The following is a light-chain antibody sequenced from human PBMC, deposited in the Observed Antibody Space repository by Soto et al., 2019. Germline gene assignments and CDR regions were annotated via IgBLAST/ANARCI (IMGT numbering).Light chain of an antibody. CDR3: QQLNSFPIP. V-gene: IGKV1-9*01. CDR2: TAS. J-gene: IGKJ3*01. Sequence: IQLTQSPSSMSASVGDRVTISCRASQGIANFLAWYQQKPGKAPKLLIYTASTLQSGVPSRFSGSGSGTDFTLTISSLQPEDFATYYCQQLNSFPIPFGPGTKVDIK. CDR1: QGIANF.